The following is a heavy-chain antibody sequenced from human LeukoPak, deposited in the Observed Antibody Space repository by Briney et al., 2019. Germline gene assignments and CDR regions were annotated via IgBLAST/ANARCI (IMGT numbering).Heavy chain of an antibody. CDR2: ISWNSGSI. J-gene: IGHJ3*02. Sequence: SLKISCAASGFTFDDYAMHWVRQAPGKGLEWVSGISWNSGSIGYADSVKGRFTISRDNAKNSLYLQMNSLRAEDTALYYCAKDRGNYDFWSGHSSVAFDIWGQGTMVTVSS. D-gene: IGHD3-3*01. CDR1: GFTFDDYA. CDR3: AKDRGNYDFWSGHSSVAFDI. V-gene: IGHV3-9*01.